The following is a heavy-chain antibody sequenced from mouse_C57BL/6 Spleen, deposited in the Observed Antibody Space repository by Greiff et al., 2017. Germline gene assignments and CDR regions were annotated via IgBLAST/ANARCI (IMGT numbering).Heavy chain of an antibody. CDR3: ARFGTITTVERTASYYLDY. J-gene: IGHJ2*01. D-gene: IGHD1-1*01. V-gene: IGHV1-72*01. CDR2: IDPNSGGT. CDR1: GYTFTSYW. Sequence: QVQLQQPGAELVKPGASVKLSCKASGYTFTSYWMHWVKQRPGRGLEWIGRIDPNSGGTKYNEKFKSKATLTVDKPSSTAYMQLSSLTSEDSAVYYCARFGTITTVERTASYYLDYWGQGTTLTVSS.